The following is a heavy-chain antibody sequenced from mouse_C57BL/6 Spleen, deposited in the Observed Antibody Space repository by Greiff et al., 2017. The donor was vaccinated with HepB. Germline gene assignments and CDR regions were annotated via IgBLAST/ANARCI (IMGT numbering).Heavy chain of an antibody. CDR1: GYAFSSYW. Sequence: VQLQQSGAELVKPGASVKISCKASGYAFSSYWMNWVKQRPGKGLEWIGQIYPGDGDTNYNGKFKGKATLTADKSSSTAYMQLSSLTSEDSAVYICARSGYGHYYAMDGWGQGTSVTVSS. CDR3: ARSGYGHYYAMDG. V-gene: IGHV1-80*01. CDR2: IYPGDGDT. J-gene: IGHJ4*01. D-gene: IGHD1-2*01.